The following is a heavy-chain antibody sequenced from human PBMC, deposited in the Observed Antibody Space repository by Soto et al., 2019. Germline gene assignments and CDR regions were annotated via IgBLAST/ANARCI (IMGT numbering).Heavy chain of an antibody. CDR2: IIPIFGTA. CDR3: ARDTAQGWFDP. J-gene: IGHJ5*02. V-gene: IGHV1-69*01. D-gene: IGHD5-18*01. CDR1: GGTFSSYA. Sequence: QVQLVQSGAQVKKPGSSVKVSCKASGGTFSSYAISWLRQAPGQGLVWMGGIIPIFGTANYAQKFQGRDTMTADESTSTAYMKLSSLRSEDTAVYYCARDTAQGWFDPWGQGTLVTVSS.